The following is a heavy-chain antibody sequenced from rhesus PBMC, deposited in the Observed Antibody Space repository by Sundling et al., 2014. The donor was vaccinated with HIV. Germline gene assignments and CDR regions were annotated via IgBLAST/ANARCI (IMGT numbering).Heavy chain of an antibody. D-gene: IGHD3-9*01. Sequence: QVQLQESGPGLVKPSETLSVTCAFSGGSISDSYRWNWIRQPPGKGLEWIGYIYGSRANTNYNRSLKSRVTISKDTSKNQFSLKLSSVTAADTAVYYCAREGMHYEDDYGYYYTDCWGQESWSPSPQ. CDR2: IYGSRANT. V-gene: IGHV4S10*01. J-gene: IGHJ4*01. CDR3: AREGMHYEDDYGYYYTDC. CDR1: GGSISDSYR.